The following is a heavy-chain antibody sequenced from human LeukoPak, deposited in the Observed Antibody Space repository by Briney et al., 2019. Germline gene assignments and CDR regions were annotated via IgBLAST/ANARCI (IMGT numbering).Heavy chain of an antibody. CDR3: ARHQNKFGFDY. D-gene: IGHD1/OR15-1a*01. CDR2: INHSGST. Sequence: SETLSLTCAVSGGSISSSNWWSWIRQPPGKGPEWIGEINHSGSTNYNPSLKSRVTISVDTSKNQFSLKLSSVTAADTAVYYCARHQNKFGFDYWGQGTLVTVSS. V-gene: IGHV4-4*02. J-gene: IGHJ4*02. CDR1: GGSISSSNW.